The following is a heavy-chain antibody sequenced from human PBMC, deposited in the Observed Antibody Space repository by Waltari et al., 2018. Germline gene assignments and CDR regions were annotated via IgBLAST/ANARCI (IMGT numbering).Heavy chain of an antibody. V-gene: IGHV1-18*04. J-gene: IGHJ4*02. D-gene: IGHD6-19*01. CDR2: ISDYDGNI. CDR3: ARRRRIAVTDSEAFYFDY. Sequence: QVQLVKSGPEVKKPGASVKVSCKASGYTFTDYIITWVRQAPGQGLEWMGWISDYDGNINYAQKVQDRVTMTTDTSATTAYMELRSLRSDDAAVYYCARRRRIAVTDSEAFYFDYWGQGTLVTVSS. CDR1: GYTFTDYI.